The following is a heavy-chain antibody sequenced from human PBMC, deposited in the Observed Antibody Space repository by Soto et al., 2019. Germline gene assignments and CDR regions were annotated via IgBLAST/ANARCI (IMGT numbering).Heavy chain of an antibody. D-gene: IGHD2-15*01. CDR3: AKGDFIGGSCYFSVFDI. CDR2: ISYDGTNN. J-gene: IGHJ3*02. V-gene: IGHV3-30*18. Sequence: GGSLRLSCAASGFTFSRYGMHGVLQAPGKGLEWVAVISYDGTNNYYTESVKGRFTISRDNSKNTLFLQMNSLRAEDTAVYFCAKGDFIGGSCYFSVFDIWGQGTMVPVSS. CDR1: GFTFSRYG.